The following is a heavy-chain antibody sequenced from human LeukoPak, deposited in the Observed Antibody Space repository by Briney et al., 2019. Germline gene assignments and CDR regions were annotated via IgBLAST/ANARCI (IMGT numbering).Heavy chain of an antibody. CDR1: GFTFSSYG. V-gene: IGHV3-30*18. CDR2: ISYDGSNE. Sequence: GGSLRLSCAASGFTFSSYGMHWVRQAPGKGLEWVAVISYDGSNEYYADSVKGRLTISRDNSKNTLYLQMNSLRAEDTAVYFCAKDRSSGWSHYYGMDVWGQGTTVAVSS. J-gene: IGHJ6*02. D-gene: IGHD6-19*01. CDR3: AKDRSSGWSHYYGMDV.